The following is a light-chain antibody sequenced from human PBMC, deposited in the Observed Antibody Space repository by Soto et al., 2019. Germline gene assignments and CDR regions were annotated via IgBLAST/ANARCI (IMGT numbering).Light chain of an antibody. CDR1: SSNIGSNY. V-gene: IGLV1-51*01. J-gene: IGLJ2*01. CDR2: DNN. Sequence: QSVLTQPPSVSAAPGQKVTISCSGGSSNIGSNYVSWYQQLPGTAPKLLIYDNNNRPSGIPDRFSGSKSGTSATLGITGLQTGDEADYYCEAWDSSLSAEVFGGGTKLTVL. CDR3: EAWDSSLSAEV.